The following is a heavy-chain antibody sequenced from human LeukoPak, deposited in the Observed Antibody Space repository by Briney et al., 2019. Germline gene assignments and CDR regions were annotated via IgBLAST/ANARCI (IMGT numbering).Heavy chain of an antibody. CDR3: ARQGGYYYYMDV. V-gene: IGHV3-21*01. CDR2: ISSSSSYI. CDR1: GFTFSSYS. Sequence: PGGSLRLSCAASGFTFSSYSMNWVRQAPGKGLEWVSSISSSSSYIYYADSVKGRFTISRDNAKNPLYLQMNSLRAEDTAVYYCARQGGYYYYMDVWGKGTTVTVSS. J-gene: IGHJ6*03. D-gene: IGHD3-16*01.